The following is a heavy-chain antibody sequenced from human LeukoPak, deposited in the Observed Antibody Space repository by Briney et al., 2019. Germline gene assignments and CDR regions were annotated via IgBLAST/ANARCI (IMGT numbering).Heavy chain of an antibody. CDR2: ISYDGSQK. D-gene: IGHD3-16*01. Sequence: GGSLRLSCAASGFSFSDYGLHWVRQAPGKGLEWVALISYDGSQKNFADSVKGRFTTSRDNSKFTMYLEMNSLRAEDTAVYFCARDKDGWGIHDFWGQGTLVTVSS. J-gene: IGHJ4*02. CDR3: ARDKDGWGIHDF. V-gene: IGHV3-30*03. CDR1: GFSFSDYG.